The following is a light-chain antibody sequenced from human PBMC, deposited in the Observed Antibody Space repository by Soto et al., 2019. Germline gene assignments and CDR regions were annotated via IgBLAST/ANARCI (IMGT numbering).Light chain of an antibody. Sequence: ETALTQWPSILSVYQGESATLSCRASQSVNSNYLAWYQQHPGQAPRLLIYGISTRATGIPARFSGSGSATEFSLTISSLQSEDFAVYYCQQYSKWPITFGQVTRLEIK. V-gene: IGKV3-15*01. J-gene: IGKJ5*01. CDR2: GIS. CDR1: QSVNSN. CDR3: QQYSKWPIT.